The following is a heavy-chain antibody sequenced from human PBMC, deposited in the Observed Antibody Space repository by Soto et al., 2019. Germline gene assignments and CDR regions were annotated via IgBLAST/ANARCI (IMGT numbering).Heavy chain of an antibody. CDR3: ARAATASNNWFDP. D-gene: IGHD1-1*01. J-gene: IGHJ5*02. CDR2: INPNSGGT. V-gene: IGHV1-2*02. Sequence: ASVEVCCKTSGYTFTGYSVHWVLEAPGQGLEWLGWINPNSGGTDYAQKFLGRVILTRDVSITTAYMEVTSLRSDDTAVYYCARAATASNNWFDPWGQGTLVTVSS. CDR1: GYTFTGYS.